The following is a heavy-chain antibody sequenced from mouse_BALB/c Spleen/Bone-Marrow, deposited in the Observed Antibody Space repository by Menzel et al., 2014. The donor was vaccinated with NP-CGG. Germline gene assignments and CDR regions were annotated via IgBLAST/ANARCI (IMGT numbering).Heavy chain of an antibody. D-gene: IGHD4-1*01. CDR1: GFTFSTYG. CDR2: ISSGGDYT. J-gene: IGHJ3*01. V-gene: IGHV5-6*01. CDR3: ASQTGTWFAY. Sequence: EVNLVESGGDLVKSGGSLKLSCAASGFTFSTYGMSWVRQTPDKRLEWVATISSGGDYTYYPDSVKGRFTISRDNAKNTLYLQMSSLKSEDTAMYYCASQTGTWFAYWGQGTLVTVSA.